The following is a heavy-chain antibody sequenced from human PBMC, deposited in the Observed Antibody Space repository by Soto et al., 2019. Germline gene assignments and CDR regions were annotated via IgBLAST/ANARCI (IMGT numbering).Heavy chain of an antibody. CDR3: ARGGSDFWSGYGEGASRGFDY. CDR2: IYHSGST. D-gene: IGHD3-3*01. Sequence: QVQLQESGPGLVKPSGTLSLTCAVSSGSISSSNWWSWVRQPPGKGLEWIGEIYHSGSTNYNPSLKSRVTISGDKSKNQFSLKLSSVTAADTAVYYCARGGSDFWSGYGEGASRGFDYWGQGTLVTVSS. V-gene: IGHV4-4*02. CDR1: SGSISSSNW. J-gene: IGHJ4*02.